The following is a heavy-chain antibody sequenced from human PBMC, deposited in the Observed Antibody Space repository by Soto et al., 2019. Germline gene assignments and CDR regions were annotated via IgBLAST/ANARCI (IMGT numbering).Heavy chain of an antibody. CDR2: ITSSGSST. CDR1: GFIFSDYA. Sequence: EVQLLESGGDGVHPGGSLRLSCAASGFIFSDYAMTWVSQTPGKGLEWCSAITSSGSSTYFADSLKGRITISRDNSKNTLSLQMDSLRVEDRAIYYGAKGVEGYVVSSFDSWGEGALVTVSS. D-gene: IGHD5-12*01. J-gene: IGHJ4*02. V-gene: IGHV3-23*01. CDR3: AKGVEGYVVSSFDS.